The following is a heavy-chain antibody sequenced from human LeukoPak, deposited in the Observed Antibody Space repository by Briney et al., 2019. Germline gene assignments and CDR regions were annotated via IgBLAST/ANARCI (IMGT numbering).Heavy chain of an antibody. D-gene: IGHD4-23*01. CDR2: IYYSGST. J-gene: IGHJ5*02. CDR1: GGSISSSSYY. V-gene: IGHV4-39*01. CDR3: ARPRLPPLNYGGNLVFDP. Sequence: SETLSLTCTVSGGSISSSSYYWGWIRQPPGKGLEWIGSIYYSGSTYYNPSLKSRVTISVDTSKNQFSLKLSSVTAADTAVYYCARPRLPPLNYGGNLVFDPWGQGTLVTVSS.